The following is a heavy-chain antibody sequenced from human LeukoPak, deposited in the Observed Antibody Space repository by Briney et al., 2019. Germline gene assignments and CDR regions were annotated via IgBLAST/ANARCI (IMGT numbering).Heavy chain of an antibody. D-gene: IGHD3-22*01. CDR3: ARDDLINYYEAPMDV. CDR1: GGSFSGYY. CDR2: INHSGST. J-gene: IGHJ6*03. Sequence: SETLSLTCAVYGGSFSGYYWSWIRQPPGKGLEWIGEINHSGSTNYNPSLKSRVTISVDTSKNQFSLKLSSVTAADTAVYYCARDDLINYYEAPMDVWGKGTTVTVSS. V-gene: IGHV4-34*01.